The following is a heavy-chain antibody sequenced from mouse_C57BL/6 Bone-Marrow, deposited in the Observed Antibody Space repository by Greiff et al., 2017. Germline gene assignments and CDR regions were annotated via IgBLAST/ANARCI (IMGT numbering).Heavy chain of an antibody. CDR3: ARERDDYEGDYYAMDY. CDR1: GYSITSGYY. V-gene: IGHV3-6*01. Sequence: DVQLQESGPGLVKPSQSLSLTCSVTGYSITSGYYWNWIRQFPGNKLEWMGYISYDGSNNYNPSLKNRISITRDTSKNQFFLKLNSVTTEDTATYYCARERDDYEGDYYAMDYWGQGTSVTVSS. CDR2: ISYDGSN. J-gene: IGHJ4*01. D-gene: IGHD2-4*01.